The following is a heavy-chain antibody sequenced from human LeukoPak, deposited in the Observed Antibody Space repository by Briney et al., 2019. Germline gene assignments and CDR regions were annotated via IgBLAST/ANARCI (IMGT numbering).Heavy chain of an antibody. V-gene: IGHV3-33*01. J-gene: IGHJ4*02. CDR3: ARDDRRYCSGGSCYSDY. D-gene: IGHD2-15*01. CDR2: IWYDESNK. CDR1: GFTFSSYG. Sequence: GGSLRLSCAASGFTFSSYGMHWVRQAPGKGLEWVAVIWYDESNKYYADSVKGRFTISRDNSKNTLYLQMNSLRAEDTAVYYCARDDRRYCSGGSCYSDYWGQGTLVTVSS.